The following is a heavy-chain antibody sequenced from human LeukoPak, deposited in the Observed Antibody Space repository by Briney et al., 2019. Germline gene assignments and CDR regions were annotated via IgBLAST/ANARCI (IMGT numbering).Heavy chain of an antibody. D-gene: IGHD3-10*01. Sequence: KSSETLSLTCTVSGGSISSSSYYWGWIRQPPGKGLEWIGSIYYSGSTHYNPSLKSRVTISVDTSKNQFSLKLSSVAAADTAVYYCARDPDYYGSGSYGGDYWGQGTLVTVSS. CDR2: IYYSGST. J-gene: IGHJ4*02. CDR3: ARDPDYYGSGSYGGDY. V-gene: IGHV4-39*07. CDR1: GGSISSSSYY.